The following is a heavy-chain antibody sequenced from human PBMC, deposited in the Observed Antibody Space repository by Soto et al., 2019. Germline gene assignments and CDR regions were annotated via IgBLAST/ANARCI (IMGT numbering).Heavy chain of an antibody. Sequence: PSETLSLTCTVSGGSISSYYWSWIRQPAGKGLEWIGRIYTSGSTNYNPSLKSRVTMSVDTSKNPFSLKLSSVTAADTAVYYCARDGTRIPIFGVVTTINWSDPRGQGTLVPVS. J-gene: IGHJ5*02. CDR3: ARDGTRIPIFGVVTTINWSDP. V-gene: IGHV4-4*07. D-gene: IGHD3-3*01. CDR1: GGSISSYY. CDR2: IYTSGST.